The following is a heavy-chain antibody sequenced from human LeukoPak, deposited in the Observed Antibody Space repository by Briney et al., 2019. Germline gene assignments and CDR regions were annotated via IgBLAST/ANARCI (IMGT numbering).Heavy chain of an antibody. CDR1: GFTFPNFS. CDR3: ARVTPGGAMLRGLIGNWFDP. CDR2: LSYNGSNK. V-gene: IGHV3-30-3*01. Sequence: GGALRLSRAASGFTFPNFSIHWGRHGAGQGGGWGAVLSYNGSNKYYADSVKGRFTISRDNSEHTLYLQMNSLRAEDTAIYYCARVTPGGAMLRGLIGNWFDPWGQGTLVTISS. J-gene: IGHJ5*02. D-gene: IGHD3-10*01.